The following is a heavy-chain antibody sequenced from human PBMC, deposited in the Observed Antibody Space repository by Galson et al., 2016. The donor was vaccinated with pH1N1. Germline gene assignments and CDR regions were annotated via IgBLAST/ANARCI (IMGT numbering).Heavy chain of an antibody. CDR1: GDSIKIGHY. CDR2: IYYTGNA. Sequence: LSLTCAVSGDSIKIGHYWAWIRQSPGKGLEWIGSIYYTGNAYYNPSLKSRVTMSVDTSKHNFSLKVASVTAADTAVYYCARRGLTYGEDAFDLWGQGTVVTVSS. J-gene: IGHJ3*01. D-gene: IGHD5-18*01. CDR3: ARRGLTYGEDAFDL. V-gene: IGHV4-38-2*01.